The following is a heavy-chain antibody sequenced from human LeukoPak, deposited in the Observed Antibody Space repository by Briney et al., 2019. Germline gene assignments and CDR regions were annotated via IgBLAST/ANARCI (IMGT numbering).Heavy chain of an antibody. Sequence: GGSLRLSCAASGFTFSSYAMNWVRQAPGKGLEWVSSISGSGGSTYYADSVKGRFTISRDNSKNTLYLQMNSLRAEDTAVYYCAKGRAGYCSGGSCYSASDYWGQGTLVTVSS. CDR2: ISGSGGST. CDR3: AKGRAGYCSGGSCYSASDY. CDR1: GFTFSSYA. D-gene: IGHD2-15*01. V-gene: IGHV3-23*01. J-gene: IGHJ4*02.